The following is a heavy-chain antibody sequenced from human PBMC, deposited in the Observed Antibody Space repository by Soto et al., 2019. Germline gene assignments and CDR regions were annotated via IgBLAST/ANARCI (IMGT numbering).Heavy chain of an antibody. V-gene: IGHV4-59*01. CDR3: ARGEDAFFYYGLDV. CDR2: ISYTGSA. J-gene: IGHJ6*02. Sequence: SETLSLTCTVSGGSINYSYWTWIRQPPGKGLEWIGYISYTGSASYNPSLKSRVTMSVDTSKSQFSLKLTSVTAADTAVYYCARGEDAFFYYGLDVWGQGITVTVSS. CDR1: GGSINYSY.